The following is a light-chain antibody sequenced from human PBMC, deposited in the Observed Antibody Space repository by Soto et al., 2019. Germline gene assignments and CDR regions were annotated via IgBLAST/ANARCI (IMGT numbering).Light chain of an antibody. V-gene: IGKV2D-29*01. CDR3: LQTRQVPLT. J-gene: IGKJ4*01. Sequence: EIVMTQTPLSLSVTPGQPASISCKSSQSLLQSDGKTYLYWYLQKPGQPPHLLIYEVSNRLYGVPERFSGSGSGTEFTLKISRLEAEDVGVYYCLQTRQVPLTFGGGTKVEIK. CDR1: QSLLQSDGKTY. CDR2: EVS.